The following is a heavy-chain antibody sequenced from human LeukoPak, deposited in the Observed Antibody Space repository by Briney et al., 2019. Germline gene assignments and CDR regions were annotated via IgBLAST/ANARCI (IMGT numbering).Heavy chain of an antibody. J-gene: IGHJ6*02. CDR3: ARVRHYYDSGSYYYYYGMDV. CDR2: IKQDGSET. V-gene: IGHV3-7*05. Sequence: GGSLRLSCAASGFAFSAYWMSWVRQAPGKGLEWVANIKQDGSETHSVASVKGRFTISRDNAKNSLFLEMNSLRAEDTAVYYCARVRHYYDSGSYYYYYGMDVWGQGTTVTVSS. CDR1: GFAFSAYW. D-gene: IGHD3-22*01.